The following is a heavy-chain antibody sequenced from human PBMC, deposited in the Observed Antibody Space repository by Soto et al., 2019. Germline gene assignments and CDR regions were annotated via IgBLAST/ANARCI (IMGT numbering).Heavy chain of an antibody. CDR3: ARVPSMYYYYMDV. V-gene: IGHV3-64*01. CDR1: GFTFSSYP. CDR2: ISSNGGST. Sequence: EVQLVESGGGLVQPGGSLRLSCAASGFTFSSYPMHWVRQAPGKVLEYVSGISSNGGSTYYANSVKGRVTISRDNSKNTLYLQMGSLRAEDMAVYYCARVPSMYYYYMDVWGRGTTVTVSS. J-gene: IGHJ6*03. D-gene: IGHD2-2*01.